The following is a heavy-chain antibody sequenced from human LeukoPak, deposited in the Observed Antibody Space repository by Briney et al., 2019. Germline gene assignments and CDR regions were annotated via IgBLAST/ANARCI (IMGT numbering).Heavy chain of an antibody. CDR3: ARRRYYDGSGYLE. CDR2: IYYSGRT. J-gene: IGHJ1*01. D-gene: IGHD3-22*01. V-gene: IGHV4-39*01. CDR1: GDSISRSDSY. Sequence: PSETLSLTGSVSGDSISRSDSYWDWIRQPPGKGLEWIGTIYYSGRTYYSPSLNSRVTMSVDTSSNQFSLNLRSVTAADTAVYYCARRRYYDGSGYLEWGQGTLLSVSS.